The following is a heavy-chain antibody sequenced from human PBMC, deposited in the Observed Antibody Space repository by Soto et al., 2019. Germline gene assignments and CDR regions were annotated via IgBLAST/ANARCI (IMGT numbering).Heavy chain of an antibody. V-gene: IGHV4-4*07. D-gene: IGHD6-13*01. CDR1: GGSSNTYY. CDR3: AKGAVAGADYGMDV. J-gene: IGHJ6*02. CDR2: VYTTGGT. Sequence: QVRLQESGPGLVKPSETLSLTCTVSGGSSNTYYWSWIRQPAGKGLEWIGRVYTTGGTNYNPSLKSRVTMSIDTSKKQFSLKLSSVTAADTAVYYCAKGAVAGADYGMDVWGRGTTVTVS.